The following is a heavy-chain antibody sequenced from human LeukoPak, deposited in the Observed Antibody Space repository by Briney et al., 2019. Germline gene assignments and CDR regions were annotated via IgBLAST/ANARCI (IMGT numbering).Heavy chain of an antibody. Sequence: GGSLRLTCVASGFTFSSYWMHWVRQAPGKGLVWVSRIKIDGSGTGYADSVKGRFTISRDNAKNTLYLQMNSLRADDTAVYYCARDSTVSDFDYWGQGTLVTVSS. D-gene: IGHD4-17*01. CDR2: IKIDGSGT. CDR1: GFTFSSYW. J-gene: IGHJ4*02. V-gene: IGHV3-74*01. CDR3: ARDSTVSDFDY.